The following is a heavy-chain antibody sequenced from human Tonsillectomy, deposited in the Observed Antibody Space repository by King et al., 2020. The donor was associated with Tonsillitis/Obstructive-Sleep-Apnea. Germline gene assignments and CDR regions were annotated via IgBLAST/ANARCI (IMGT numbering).Heavy chain of an antibody. CDR1: GFRFTNYW. CDR2: IYPGDSDT. V-gene: IGHV5-51*01. J-gene: IGHJ5*02. CDR3: ARLGYCNSASCLNWFDP. D-gene: IGHD2-2*01. Sequence: QLVQSGAEVKKAGDSLKISCKTSGFRFTNYWIAWVRQVPGKGLEWMGVIYPGDSDTKYSPSFQSQVTITVDKSVNTAYLHWSRLKPSDTAIYYCARLGYCNSASCLNWFDPWGQGTHVTVSS.